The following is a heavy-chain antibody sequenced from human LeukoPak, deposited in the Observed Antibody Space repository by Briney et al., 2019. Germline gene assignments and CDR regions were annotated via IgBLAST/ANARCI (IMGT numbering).Heavy chain of an antibody. Sequence: SETLSLTCTVSGGFINSYYWSWIRQPAGKGLEWIGRVYTSGITNYNPSLKSRVTISVDTSKNHFSLKLSSVTAADTAVYYCARRLGPYSGSFFDYWGQGTLVTVSS. CDR2: VYTSGIT. D-gene: IGHD1-26*01. CDR3: ARRLGPYSGSFFDY. V-gene: IGHV4-4*07. CDR1: GGFINSYY. J-gene: IGHJ4*02.